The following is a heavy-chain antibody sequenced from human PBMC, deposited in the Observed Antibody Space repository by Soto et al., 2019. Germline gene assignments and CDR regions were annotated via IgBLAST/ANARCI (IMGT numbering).Heavy chain of an antibody. CDR1: GFTFNNYI. CDR2: ISSDGSST. D-gene: IGHD3-16*01. Sequence: GGSLRLSCSASGFTFNNYIMHWVRQAPGKGLDWVAAISSDGSSTYYAESLKGRFTISRDNSKNTLYLQMNSLRAEDTAVYYCAREPYSDYVMDVWGQGTPVTVSS. V-gene: IGHV3-30*04. J-gene: IGHJ6*02. CDR3: AREPYSDYVMDV.